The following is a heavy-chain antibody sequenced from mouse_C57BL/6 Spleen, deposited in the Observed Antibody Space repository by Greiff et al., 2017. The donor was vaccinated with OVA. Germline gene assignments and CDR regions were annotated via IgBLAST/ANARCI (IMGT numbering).Heavy chain of an antibody. CDR1: GFNIKDDY. V-gene: IGHV14-4*01. CDR2: IDPENGDT. D-gene: IGHD2-4*01. J-gene: IGHJ4*01. Sequence: EVKLMESGAELVRPGASVKLSCTASGFNIKDDYMHWVKQRPEQGLEWIGWIDPENGDTEYASKFKSKATLTVDTSSSTAYMQLSSLTSEDSAVYYCATIYYDYDGAMDYWGQGTSVTVSS. CDR3: ATIYYDYDGAMDY.